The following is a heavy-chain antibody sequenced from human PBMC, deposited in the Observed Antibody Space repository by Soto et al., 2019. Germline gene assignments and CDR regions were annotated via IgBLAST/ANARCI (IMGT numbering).Heavy chain of an antibody. D-gene: IGHD3-22*01. Sequence: QVQLVQSGAEVKKPGASVKVSCKASGYTFTDYYMHWVRQAPGQGLEWMGWINPDSGGTRYAQKFQGRVTMTRDTAITTAYMELSRLRSDDTAVYYCAREMDYYRTWGQGTLVTVSS. V-gene: IGHV1-2*02. CDR1: GYTFTDYY. J-gene: IGHJ5*02. CDR2: INPDSGGT. CDR3: AREMDYYRT.